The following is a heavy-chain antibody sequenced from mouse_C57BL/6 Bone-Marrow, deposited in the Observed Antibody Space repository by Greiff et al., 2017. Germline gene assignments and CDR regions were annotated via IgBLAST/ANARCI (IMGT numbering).Heavy chain of an antibody. J-gene: IGHJ2*01. Sequence: VQLQQSGAELVRPGASVKLSCTASGFNIKDDYMHWVKQRPEQGLEWIGWIDPENGDTEYASKFQGKATITAYTSSNSAYLQLSSLTSEDTAVYYCTIYFPTFDYWGQGTTLTVSS. CDR2: IDPENGDT. CDR1: GFNIKDDY. CDR3: TIYFPTFDY. V-gene: IGHV14-4*01. D-gene: IGHD2-1*01.